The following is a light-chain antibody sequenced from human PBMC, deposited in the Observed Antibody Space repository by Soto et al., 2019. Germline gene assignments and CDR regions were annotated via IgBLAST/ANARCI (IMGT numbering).Light chain of an antibody. J-gene: IGKJ5*01. CDR1: QSVSNNY. CDR2: GAS. CDR3: QQYGSSPPIT. V-gene: IGKV3-20*01. Sequence: ETVLTQSPGTLSVSPGERATLSCRASQSVSNNYLAWYQQKPGQAPRLLIYGASSRATGIPDRFSGSGSGTDFTLTISRLEPADFAVYYCQQYGSSPPITFGQGTRLDIK.